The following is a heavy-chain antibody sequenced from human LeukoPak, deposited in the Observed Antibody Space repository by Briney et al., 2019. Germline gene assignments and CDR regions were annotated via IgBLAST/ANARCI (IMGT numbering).Heavy chain of an antibody. V-gene: IGHV4-4*02. CDR3: ARPYYYYVDV. CDR1: GASVSSNNW. Sequence: SGTLSLTCTVSGASVSSNNWWGWVRQPPGKGLEWIGEIYHSGSTNYNPSLQSRVTISVDKSKSQFSLKLTSVTAADTAVYYCARPYYYYVDVWGKGTTVTVSS. J-gene: IGHJ6*03. CDR2: IYHSGST.